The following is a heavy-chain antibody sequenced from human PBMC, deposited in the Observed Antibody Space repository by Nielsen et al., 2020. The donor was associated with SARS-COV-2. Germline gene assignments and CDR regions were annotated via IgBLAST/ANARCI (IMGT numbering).Heavy chain of an antibody. V-gene: IGHV3-64D*06. J-gene: IGHJ6*02. CDR3: VGYGMDV. CDR2: ISSNGGST. CDR1: GFTFSSYA. Sequence: GESLKISCAASGFTFSSYAMHWVRQAPGKGLEYVSAISSNGGSTYYADSVKGRFTISRDNSKNTLYLQMSSLRAEATAVYYCVGYGMDVWGQGTTVTVSS.